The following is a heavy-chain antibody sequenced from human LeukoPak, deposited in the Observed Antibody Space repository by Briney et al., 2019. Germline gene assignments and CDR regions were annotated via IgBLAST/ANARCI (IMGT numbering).Heavy chain of an antibody. CDR2: IYSGGST. CDR1: GFTFQNYG. V-gene: IGHV3-53*01. D-gene: IGHD2-15*01. CDR3: ARAVYCSGGSCPEYFQH. Sequence: GGSLRLSCVVSGFTFQNYGMSWVRQAPGKGLEWVSVIYSGGSTYYADCVKGRFTISRDNSKNTLYLQMNSLRAEDTAVYYCARAVYCSGGSCPEYFQHWGHGTLVTVSS. J-gene: IGHJ1*01.